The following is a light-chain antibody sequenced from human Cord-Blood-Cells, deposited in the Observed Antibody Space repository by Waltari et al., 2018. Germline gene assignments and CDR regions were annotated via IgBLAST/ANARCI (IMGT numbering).Light chain of an antibody. J-gene: IGLJ2*01. CDR1: SSDVGGYNY. Sequence: QSALTQPASVSGPPGQSITISCTRTSSDVGGYNYVSWYQQHPVKAPKLMIYEVSNRPSGVSNRFSGSKSGNTASLTISGLQAEDEADYYCSSYTSSSTRVFGGGTKLTVL. CDR3: SSYTSSSTRV. CDR2: EVS. V-gene: IGLV2-14*01.